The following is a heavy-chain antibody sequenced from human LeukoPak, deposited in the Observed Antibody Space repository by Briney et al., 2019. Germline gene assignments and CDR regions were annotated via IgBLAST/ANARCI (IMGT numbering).Heavy chain of an antibody. D-gene: IGHD3-9*01. CDR2: INPTGDST. CDR3: ARVYYDILTGYSDFGDY. Sequence: ASVKVSCKASGYTFTSYYMHWVRQAPGQGLEWMGLINPTGDSTGYAQKFQGRVTMTRNTSISTAYMELSSLRSEDTAVYYCARVYYDILTGYSDFGDYWGQGTLVTVSS. J-gene: IGHJ4*02. CDR1: GYTFTSYY. V-gene: IGHV1-46*01.